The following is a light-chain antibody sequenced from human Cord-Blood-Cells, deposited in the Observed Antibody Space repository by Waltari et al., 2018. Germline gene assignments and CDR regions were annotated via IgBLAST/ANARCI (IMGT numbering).Light chain of an antibody. CDR2: EGS. Sequence: QSALTQPPSASGSPGQSVTISCTGTSSDVGGYNLVSWYQQHPGKAPKLMIYEGSKRPPGVVTRFFGSKTGSNASPLTFCLQPEDDDDYYCCTYAGSSNWVFGGGTKLTVL. CDR3: CTYAGSSNWV. CDR1: SSDVGGYNL. V-gene: IGLV2-23*01. J-gene: IGLJ2*01.